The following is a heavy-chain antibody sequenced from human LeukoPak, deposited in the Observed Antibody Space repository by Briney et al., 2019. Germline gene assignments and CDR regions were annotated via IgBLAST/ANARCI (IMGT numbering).Heavy chain of an antibody. Sequence: SETLSLTCTVSGGSTSTSLYYWGWIRQPPGKGLEWIGNIYFSGTTYDNPSLKSRVTISVDTSKNQFSLKVNSVTAADTAVYYCTRLGGLSLHSGWNYWYFDLWGRGTLVTVSS. CDR2: IYFSGTT. CDR1: GGSTSTSLYY. CDR3: TRLGGLSLHSGWNYWYFDL. J-gene: IGHJ2*01. D-gene: IGHD6-19*01. V-gene: IGHV4-39*01.